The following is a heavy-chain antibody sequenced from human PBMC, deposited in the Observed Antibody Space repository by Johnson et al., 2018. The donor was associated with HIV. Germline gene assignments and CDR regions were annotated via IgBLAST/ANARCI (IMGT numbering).Heavy chain of an antibody. CDR2: IGTAGDT. CDR3: ASGHMWSAF. Sequence: VLLVESGGGVVQPGRSLRLSCAASGFTFSRLVMHWVRQATGKGLEWVSAIGTAGDTYYPGSVKGRFTISRENAKNSLYLQMNSLRVEDTAVYYCASGHMWSAFWGQGTMVTVSS. CDR1: GFTFSRLV. D-gene: IGHD2-21*01. J-gene: IGHJ3*01. V-gene: IGHV3-13*01.